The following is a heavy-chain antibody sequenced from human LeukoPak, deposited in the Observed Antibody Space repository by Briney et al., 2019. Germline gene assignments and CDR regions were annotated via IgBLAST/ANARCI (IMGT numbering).Heavy chain of an antibody. CDR2: ISSGSGYI. Sequence: PGGSLRLSCAASGFTFSSYTMNWVRLAPGKGLEGVSSISSGSGYIQYADSVKGRFTISRDNAENSVFLQMRSLRVDDTALYYCVRGWFDFWGQGTPVTVSS. J-gene: IGHJ5*01. CDR3: VRGWFDF. CDR1: GFTFSSYT. V-gene: IGHV3-21*01.